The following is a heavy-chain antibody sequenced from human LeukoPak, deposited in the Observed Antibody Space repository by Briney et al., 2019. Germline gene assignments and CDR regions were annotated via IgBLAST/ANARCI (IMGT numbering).Heavy chain of an antibody. J-gene: IGHJ3*01. CDR1: GFTFNNNA. V-gene: IGHV3-23*01. CDR3: ARCTASCYANAFDV. D-gene: IGHD2-2*01. Sequence: VGSLRLSCTASGFTFNNNAMSWVRQAPGKGLEWVSAINGGGDATEYTDSVKGRFTISRDNSKNTLYLQMNSLRPEDTAVYYCARCTASCYANAFDVWGQGTWLTVSS. CDR2: INGGGDAT.